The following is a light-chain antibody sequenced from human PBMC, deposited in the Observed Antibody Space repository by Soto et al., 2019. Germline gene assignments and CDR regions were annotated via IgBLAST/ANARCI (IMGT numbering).Light chain of an antibody. CDR3: QQFDSVPCT. CDR1: QDITNY. V-gene: IGKV1-33*01. J-gene: IGKJ2*02. CDR2: DAS. Sequence: QMTQSPSSLSASVGDRVTITCQASQDITNYLIWYQQKPGKAPKLLIYDASSLGTGVSSRFSGSGSGTHVTLTISSLQPEDIATYYCQQFDSVPCTFGQGTKLEIK.